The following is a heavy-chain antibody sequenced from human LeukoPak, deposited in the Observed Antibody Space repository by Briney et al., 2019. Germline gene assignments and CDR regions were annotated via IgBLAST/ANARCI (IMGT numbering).Heavy chain of an antibody. CDR3: ARAPYYDFWSGYYTNYYGMDV. J-gene: IGHJ6*02. V-gene: IGHV1-2*02. D-gene: IGHD3-3*01. Sequence: ASVKVSCKASGYTFTGYYMHWVRQAPGQGLEWMGWINPNSGGTNYAQKLQGRVTMTTDTSTSTAYMELRSLRSDDTAVYYCARAPYYDFWSGYYTNYYGMDVWGQGTTVTVSS. CDR2: INPNSGGT. CDR1: GYTFTGYY.